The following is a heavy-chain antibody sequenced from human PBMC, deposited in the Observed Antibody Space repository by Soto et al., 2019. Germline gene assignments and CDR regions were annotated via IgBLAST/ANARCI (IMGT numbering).Heavy chain of an antibody. D-gene: IGHD3-22*01. Sequence: ASVKVSCKASGYSFTSYAIHWMRQAPGQRLEWMGWINAGNGNTKYSQKLQGRVTITRDTSASTAYMELSSLRSEDTAVYYCARGSGYYYWDDYWGQGTLVTVSS. CDR1: GYSFTSYA. V-gene: IGHV1-3*01. CDR2: INAGNGNT. CDR3: ARGSGYYYWDDY. J-gene: IGHJ4*02.